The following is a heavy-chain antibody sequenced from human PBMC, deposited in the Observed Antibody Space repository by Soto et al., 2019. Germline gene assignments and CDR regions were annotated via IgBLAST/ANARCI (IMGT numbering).Heavy chain of an antibody. CDR2: INPSGGST. D-gene: IGHD3-16*01. Sequence: ASVKVSCKASGYTFTSYYMHWVRQAPGQGLEWMGIINPSGGSTSYAQKFQGRVTMTRDTSTSTVYMELSSLRSEDTAVYYCARFPPPPGISYYYYGMDVWGQGTTVTVSS. CDR1: GYTFTSYY. CDR3: ARFPPPPGISYYYYGMDV. J-gene: IGHJ6*02. V-gene: IGHV1-46*03.